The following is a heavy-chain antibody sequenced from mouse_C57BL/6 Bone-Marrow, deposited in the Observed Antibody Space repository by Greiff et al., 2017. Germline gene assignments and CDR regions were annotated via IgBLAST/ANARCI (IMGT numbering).Heavy chain of an antibody. Sequence: EVKLQESGGGLVQPGGSLKLSCAASGIAFSRYWMSWVRRAPGKGLEWIGEINPDSSTINYAPSLKDKFIISRDNAKNTLYLQMSKVRSEDTALYYCARRRGGGCLFADWGKGTLVTVSA. J-gene: IGHJ3*01. CDR2: INPDSSTI. CDR1: GIAFSRYW. CDR3: ARRRGGGCLFAD. D-gene: IGHD1-1*02. V-gene: IGHV4-1*01.